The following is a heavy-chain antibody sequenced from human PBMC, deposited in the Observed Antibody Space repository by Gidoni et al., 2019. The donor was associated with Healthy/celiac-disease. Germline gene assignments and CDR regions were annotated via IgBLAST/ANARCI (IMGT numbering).Heavy chain of an antibody. CDR1: GFPFSSYG. Sequence: QVQLVESGGGVVQPGRSLRLSCAASGFPFSSYGMHWARQAPGKGLVWVAVISYDGSNKFYADSVKGRFTISRDNSKNTLYLQMNSLRAEDTAVYYCARPAEGYFDYWGQGTLVTVSS. J-gene: IGHJ4*02. V-gene: IGHV3-30*03. CDR2: ISYDGSNK. CDR3: ARPAEGYFDY.